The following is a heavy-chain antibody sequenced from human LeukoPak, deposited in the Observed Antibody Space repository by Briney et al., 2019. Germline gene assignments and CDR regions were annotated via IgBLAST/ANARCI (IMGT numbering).Heavy chain of an antibody. D-gene: IGHD6-19*01. CDR3: ARSSGWYENWFDP. J-gene: IGHJ5*02. Sequence: PSETLSLTCTVSGGSISSSSYYWGWIRQPPGKGLEWIGSIYYSGSTYYNPSLKSRVTISVDTSKNQFSLKLSSVTAANTAVYYCARSSGWYENWFDPWGQGTLVTVSS. CDR2: IYYSGST. V-gene: IGHV4-39*07. CDR1: GGSISSSSYY.